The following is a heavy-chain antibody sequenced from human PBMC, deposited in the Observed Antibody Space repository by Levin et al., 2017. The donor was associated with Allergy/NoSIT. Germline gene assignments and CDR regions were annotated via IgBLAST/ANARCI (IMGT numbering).Heavy chain of an antibody. Sequence: PGGSLRLSCAASGFTFSSYGMHWVRQAPGKGLEWVAVIWYDGSNKYYADSVKGRFTISRDNSKNTLYLQMNSLRAEDTAVYYCARAGGAVAGTLVPSGYFDYWGQGTLVTVSS. V-gene: IGHV3-33*01. CDR1: GFTFSSYG. D-gene: IGHD6-19*01. CDR2: IWYDGSNK. J-gene: IGHJ4*02. CDR3: ARAGGAVAGTLVPSGYFDY.